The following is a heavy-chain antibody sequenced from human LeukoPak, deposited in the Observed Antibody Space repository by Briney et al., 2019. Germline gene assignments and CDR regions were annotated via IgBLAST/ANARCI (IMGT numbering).Heavy chain of an antibody. J-gene: IGHJ5*02. CDR1: GYTFTGYY. V-gene: IGHV1-2*02. Sequence: ASLKISCKAFGYTFTGYYMHWVRQAPGQGLEWMGWIKPNSGGANYAQKFQGRVTMTRDTSISTAYMELSRLRSDDTAVYYCARDYYDSRGYYFARWFGPCGQGTLVTVSS. CDR2: IKPNSGGA. CDR3: ARDYYDSRGYYFARWFGP. D-gene: IGHD3-22*01.